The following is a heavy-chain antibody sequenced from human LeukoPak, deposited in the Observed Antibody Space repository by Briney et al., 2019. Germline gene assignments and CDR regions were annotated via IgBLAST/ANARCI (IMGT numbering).Heavy chain of an antibody. CDR3: AKDLMRDRWFGES. V-gene: IGHV3-66*01. D-gene: IGHD3-10*01. Sequence: GSLRLSCAASGFTVSSNYMSWVRQAPGKGLEWVSVIYSGGSTYYADSVKGRFTISRDTSRNTLYLQMNSLRAEDTAVYYCAKDLMRDRWFGESWGQGTLVTVSS. CDR2: IYSGGST. J-gene: IGHJ5*02. CDR1: GFTVSSNY.